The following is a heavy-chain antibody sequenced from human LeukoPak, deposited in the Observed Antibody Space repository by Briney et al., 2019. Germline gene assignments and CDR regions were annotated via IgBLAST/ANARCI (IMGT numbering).Heavy chain of an antibody. Sequence: PSDTLSLTCTVSGGSISSYYWSWIRQPAGKGLEWIGRIYTSGSTNYNPSLKSRVTMSVDTSKNQFSLKLSSVTAADTAVYYCAREPQYCSGGSCYEYYYYMDVWGKGTTVTVSS. J-gene: IGHJ6*03. CDR2: IYTSGST. V-gene: IGHV4-4*07. CDR1: GGSISSYY. CDR3: AREPQYCSGGSCYEYYYYMDV. D-gene: IGHD2-15*01.